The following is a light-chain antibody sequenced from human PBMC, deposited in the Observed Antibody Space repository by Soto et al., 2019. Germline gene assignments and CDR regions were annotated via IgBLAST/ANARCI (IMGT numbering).Light chain of an antibody. Sequence: EIVVTQSPGTLSLSPGEKATLSCRASQSFRTSYLAWYQHKPGQAPRLLIYNTFTRATGIPDRFSGSGSGTDFTLTISRLEPADFAVYYCQQYGGAPFTFGPGTKVDIK. V-gene: IGKV3-20*01. CDR1: QSFRTSY. J-gene: IGKJ3*01. CDR2: NTF. CDR3: QQYGGAPFT.